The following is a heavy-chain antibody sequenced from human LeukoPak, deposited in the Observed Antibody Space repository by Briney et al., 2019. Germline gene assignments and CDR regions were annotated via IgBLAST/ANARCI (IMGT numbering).Heavy chain of an antibody. V-gene: IGHV4-4*07. Sequence: PSETLSLTCTVSGGSISSYYWSWIRQPAGKGLEWIGRIYTSGSTNYNPSLKSRVTMSVDTSKNQFSLKLSSVTAADTAVYYCARQVSYGPHDAFDIWGQGTMVTVSS. CDR2: IYTSGST. CDR1: GGSISSYY. D-gene: IGHD5-18*01. CDR3: ARQVSYGPHDAFDI. J-gene: IGHJ3*02.